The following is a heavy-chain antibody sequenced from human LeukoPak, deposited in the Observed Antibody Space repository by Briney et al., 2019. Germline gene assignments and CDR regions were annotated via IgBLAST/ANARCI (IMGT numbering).Heavy chain of an antibody. V-gene: IGHV3-7*01. CDR2: IKQDGSEK. CDR1: GFTLSSYW. D-gene: IGHD6-19*01. J-gene: IGHJ4*02. CDR3: ARARISIAVAGTVDY. Sequence: GGSLRLSCAASGFTLSSYWMSWVRQAPGKGLEWVANIKQDGSEKYYVDSVKGRFTISRDNAKNSLYLQMNSLRAEDTAAYYCARARISIAVAGTVDYWGQGTLVTVSS.